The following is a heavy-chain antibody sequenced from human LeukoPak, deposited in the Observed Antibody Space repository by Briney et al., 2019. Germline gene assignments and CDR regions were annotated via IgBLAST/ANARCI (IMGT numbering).Heavy chain of an antibody. CDR3: TTWTGGVVITN. CDR1: GFTFTNAW. CDR2: IRSQSNGGTT. Sequence: PGGSLRLPCAASGFTFTNAWMSWVRQAPGKGLEWVGRIRSQSNGGTTDYAAPVKGRFTISRDDSKNTLYLQMNSLKTEDTAVYYCTTWTGGVVITNWGQGTLVTVSS. V-gene: IGHV3-15*01. D-gene: IGHD1-20*01. J-gene: IGHJ4*02.